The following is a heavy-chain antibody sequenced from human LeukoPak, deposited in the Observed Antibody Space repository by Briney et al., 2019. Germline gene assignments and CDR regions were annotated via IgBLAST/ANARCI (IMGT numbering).Heavy chain of an antibody. D-gene: IGHD3-10*01. CDR3: AREMGDREFYFDY. Sequence: ASVKVSCKASGGTFSNFAFSWVRQAPGQGLQWVGRIIPIVDVTSYAQNFKGRVTITADESTTTAYMELSSLRSEDTAVYYCAREMGDREFYFDYWGQGTLVTVSS. CDR1: GGTFSNFA. J-gene: IGHJ4*02. V-gene: IGHV1-69*04. CDR2: IIPIVDVT.